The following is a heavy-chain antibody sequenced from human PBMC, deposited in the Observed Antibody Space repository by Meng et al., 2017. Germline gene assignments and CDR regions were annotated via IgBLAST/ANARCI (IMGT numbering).Heavy chain of an antibody. CDR3: ARDRGAVAGTNFDY. Sequence: GSSPGLVSPSGTLSLPSSVSRGSIRTSNWRSRVRQPPGKGLEWIGEIYHSGSTNYNPSLKSRVTISVDKSKNQFSLKLSSVTAADTAVYYCARDRGAVAGTNFDYWGQGTLVTVSS. CDR1: RGSIRTSNW. J-gene: IGHJ4*02. D-gene: IGHD6-19*01. V-gene: IGHV4-4*02. CDR2: IYHSGST.